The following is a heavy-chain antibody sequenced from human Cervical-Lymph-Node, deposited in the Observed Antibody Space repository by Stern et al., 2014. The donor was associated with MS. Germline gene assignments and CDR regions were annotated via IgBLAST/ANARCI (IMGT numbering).Heavy chain of an antibody. CDR3: ARYRSAVDWYFDL. D-gene: IGHD3-10*01. Sequence: VQLVQSGAEVKKPGSSVKVSCKASGGTLSTYGVSWVRQAPGQGLEWMGGIIPLFGISNSAQKLQGRVTITADESTNTVDLHRSSLKSDDTAVYYCARYRSAVDWYFDLWGRGTLVTVSS. J-gene: IGHJ2*01. CDR1: GGTLSTYG. CDR2: IIPLFGIS. V-gene: IGHV1-69*01.